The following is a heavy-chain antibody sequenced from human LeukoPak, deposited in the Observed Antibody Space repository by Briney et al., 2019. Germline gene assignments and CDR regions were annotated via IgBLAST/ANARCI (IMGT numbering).Heavy chain of an antibody. CDR3: ASALGGYSYGFIGY. CDR2: IYYSGST. CDR1: GGSISSSSYY. D-gene: IGHD5-18*01. J-gene: IGHJ4*02. Sequence: SETLSLTCTVSGGSISSSSYYWGWIRQPPGKGLEWIRSIYYSGSTYYNPSLKSRVTISVDTSKNQFSLKLSSVTAADTAVYYCASALGGYSYGFIGYWGQGTLVTVSS. V-gene: IGHV4-39*07.